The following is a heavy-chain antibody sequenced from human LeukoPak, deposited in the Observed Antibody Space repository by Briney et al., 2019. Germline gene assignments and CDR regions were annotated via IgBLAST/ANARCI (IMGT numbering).Heavy chain of an antibody. D-gene: IGHD3-3*01. Sequence: SGGSLGLSFAASGFTFSTYDMHWVRQAPGKGLEWVALIRYDGSHKYYADSVKGRFTISRDNSKNTLYLQMNSLRAEDTAVYYCAKAEYYDFWSGYPYWGQGTLVTVSS. J-gene: IGHJ4*02. CDR3: AKAEYYDFWSGYPY. CDR1: GFTFSTYD. CDR2: IRYDGSHK. V-gene: IGHV3-30*02.